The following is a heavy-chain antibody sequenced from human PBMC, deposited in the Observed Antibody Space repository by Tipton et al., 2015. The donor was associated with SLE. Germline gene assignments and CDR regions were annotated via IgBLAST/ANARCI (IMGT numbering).Heavy chain of an antibody. D-gene: IGHD3-16*01. Sequence: TLSLTCAVYGGSFNDYYWSWIRQPAGKGLEWIGRVYTSGSTNFNPSLRSRVTISVDTSKNQFSLKLSSVTAADTAVYYCAREWGNRGGFDYWGQGTLVTVSS. CDR2: VYTSGST. V-gene: IGHV4-4*07. CDR3: AREWGNRGGFDY. J-gene: IGHJ4*02. CDR1: GGSFNDYY.